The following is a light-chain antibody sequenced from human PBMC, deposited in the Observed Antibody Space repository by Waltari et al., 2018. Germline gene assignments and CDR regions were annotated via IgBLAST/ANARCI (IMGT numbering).Light chain of an antibody. CDR2: WAS. J-gene: IGKJ2*03. CDR1: RTVLYDSNNKNY. Sequence: IVMTQSPDSLAVSLGERATINCKSSRTVLYDSNNKNYLALYHQKPGQPPNLLIYWASTRKSGVPDRFSGSGSGTDFTLTISTLQAEDVAVYYCHQYYNTPYSYGQGTKLEIK. V-gene: IGKV4-1*01. CDR3: HQYYNTPYS.